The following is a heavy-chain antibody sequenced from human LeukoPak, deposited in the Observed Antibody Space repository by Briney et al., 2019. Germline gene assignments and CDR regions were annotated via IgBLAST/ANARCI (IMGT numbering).Heavy chain of an antibody. Sequence: SETLSLTCAVYGGSFSGYYWSWIRQPPGKGLEWIGEINHSGSTNYNPSLKSRVTISVDTSKNQFSPKLSSVTAADTAVYYCARRAELLWFGESFTRKYYFDYWGQGTLVTVSS. J-gene: IGHJ4*02. V-gene: IGHV4-34*01. CDR1: GGSFSGYY. CDR2: INHSGST. CDR3: ARRAELLWFGESFTRKYYFDY. D-gene: IGHD3-10*01.